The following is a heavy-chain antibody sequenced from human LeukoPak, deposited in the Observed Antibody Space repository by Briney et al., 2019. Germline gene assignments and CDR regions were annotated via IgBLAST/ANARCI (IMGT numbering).Heavy chain of an antibody. J-gene: IGHJ6*03. CDR2: IFYNGNT. CDR1: DGSMSPYY. Sequence: PSETLSLTCTVSDGSMSPYYWSWIRQSPGKGLEWIAYIFYNGNTKYNPSLWSRVTISIDTSRNQFFLNLNSVTAADTAVYYCARGGYHYLDVWGKGTTVTVSS. CDR3: ARGGYHYLDV. V-gene: IGHV4-59*01.